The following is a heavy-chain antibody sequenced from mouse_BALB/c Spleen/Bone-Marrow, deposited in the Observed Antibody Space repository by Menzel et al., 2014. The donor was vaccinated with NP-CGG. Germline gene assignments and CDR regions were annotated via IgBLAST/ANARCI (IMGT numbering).Heavy chain of an antibody. V-gene: IGHV1-18*01. CDR2: INPYNGGT. D-gene: IGHD2-4*01. Sequence: VQLQQSGPELVKPGASMKISCKASGYSFTGYSMNWVKQSHGKNLEWIGLINPYNGGTSYNQKFKGRATITVDKSSSTAYMELLSLTSEDSAVYYCARDYDYVNYAMDYWGQGTSVTVSS. CDR3: ARDYDYVNYAMDY. CDR1: GYSFTGYS. J-gene: IGHJ4*01.